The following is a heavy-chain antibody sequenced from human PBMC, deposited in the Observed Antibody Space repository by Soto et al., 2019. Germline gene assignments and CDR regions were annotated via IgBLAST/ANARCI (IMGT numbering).Heavy chain of an antibody. Sequence: SETLSLTSTVSGGSISSSTYYWDLIRQPPGKGLEWIGAMYYTGNKNYNPSLESRVTMSVDTSKNQFSLKLSSVTPTDTAVYYCARRSSSSLGSLFDPWGRGILVTVSS. V-gene: IGHV4-39*01. CDR3: ARRSSSSLGSLFDP. CDR1: GGSISSSTYY. CDR2: MYYTGNK. J-gene: IGHJ5*02. D-gene: IGHD6-6*01.